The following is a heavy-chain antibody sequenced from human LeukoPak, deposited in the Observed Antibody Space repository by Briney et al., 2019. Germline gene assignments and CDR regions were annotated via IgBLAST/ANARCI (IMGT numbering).Heavy chain of an antibody. CDR3: AREDDYIAWNDYSSRGY. CDR2: IYHRGTT. D-gene: IGHD1-1*01. Sequence: SETLSLTCAVSGYSISSGYYWGWIRQPPGKGLEWIASIYHRGTTYYKSSLEGRLSISLDTSNNQFSLKVRSVTAADTAVYYCAREDDYIAWNDYSSRGYWGQGILVTVSS. V-gene: IGHV4-38-2*02. J-gene: IGHJ4*02. CDR1: GYSISSGYY.